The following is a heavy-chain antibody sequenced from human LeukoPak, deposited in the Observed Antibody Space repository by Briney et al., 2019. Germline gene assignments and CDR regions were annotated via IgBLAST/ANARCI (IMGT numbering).Heavy chain of an antibody. Sequence: GGSLRLSCAASGFTFSSYEMNWVRQAPGKGLEWVSYISSSGSTIYYADSVKGRFTISRDNAKNTQYLQMNSLRAEDTAVYYCSRRAVTGHYGLDIWGQGTMVTVSS. V-gene: IGHV3-48*03. J-gene: IGHJ3*02. CDR1: GFTFSSYE. D-gene: IGHD6-19*01. CDR3: SRRAVTGHYGLDI. CDR2: ISSSGSTI.